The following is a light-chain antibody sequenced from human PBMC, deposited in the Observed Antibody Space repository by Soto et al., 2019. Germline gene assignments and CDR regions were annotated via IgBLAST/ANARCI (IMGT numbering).Light chain of an antibody. CDR2: GAS. V-gene: IGKV3-20*01. CDR1: QSVGTR. CDR3: QHYGTSPIT. J-gene: IGKJ5*01. Sequence: ETVLTQSPGTLSLSPGERATLSFWASQSVGTRLAWYQQKPGQPPRLLISGASSRATGIPDRFSGSGSATDFTLTISRLEPEDFALYYCQHYGTSPITFGQGTRLEIK.